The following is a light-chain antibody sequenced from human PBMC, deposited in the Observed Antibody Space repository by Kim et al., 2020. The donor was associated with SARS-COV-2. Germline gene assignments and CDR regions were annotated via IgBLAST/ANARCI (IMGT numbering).Light chain of an antibody. J-gene: IGKJ4*01. Sequence: SLSPGDRATLSFRPSQSVSSFLAWYQQKPGQAPRLLIYDASLRATGIPARFSGSGSGTDFTLTISSLEPEYFAIYYCQQRSSWLTFGGGTKVDIK. CDR1: QSVSSF. CDR2: DAS. V-gene: IGKV3-11*01. CDR3: QQRSSWLT.